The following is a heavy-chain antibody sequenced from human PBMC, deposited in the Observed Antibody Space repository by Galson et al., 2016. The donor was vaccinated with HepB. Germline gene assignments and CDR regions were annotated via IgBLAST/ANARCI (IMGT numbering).Heavy chain of an antibody. CDR2: ISATGSRV. Sequence: SLRLSCAASGFTFSKFAISWVRQAPGKGLEWVSGISATGSRVYSADSVKGRFTISRDNSNNTLYLQMHSLRSEDTAVYYCAKDPPVTADPNDALDVWGQGTKVTVSS. D-gene: IGHD4-17*01. CDR3: AKDPPVTADPNDALDV. V-gene: IGHV3-23*01. CDR1: GFTFSKFA. J-gene: IGHJ3*01.